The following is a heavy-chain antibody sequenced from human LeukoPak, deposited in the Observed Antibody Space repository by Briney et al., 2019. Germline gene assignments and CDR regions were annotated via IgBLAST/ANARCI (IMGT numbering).Heavy chain of an antibody. CDR1: GYTFTSYY. D-gene: IGHD3-3*01. CDR2: INPSGGST. J-gene: IGHJ5*02. Sequence: ASVEVSCKASGYTFTSYYMHWVRQAPGQGLEWMGIINPSGGSTSYAQKFQGRVTMTRDTSTSTVYMELSSLRSEDTAVYYCARGRRITIFGVVTSPEWFDPWGQGTLVTVSS. V-gene: IGHV1-46*01. CDR3: ARGRRITIFGVVTSPEWFDP.